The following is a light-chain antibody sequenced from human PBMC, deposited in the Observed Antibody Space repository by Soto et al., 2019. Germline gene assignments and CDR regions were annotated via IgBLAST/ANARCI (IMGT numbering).Light chain of an antibody. Sequence: DIQMTQSPSTLSASVGDGVTITCRASHNIGRSLAWYQQAAGKAPKLLIYDASILENGVPSSFSASGSGTEFTLTISSLQPDDFATYYCQHYDSYSSVTFGGGTKVEIK. CDR2: DAS. CDR1: HNIGRS. CDR3: QHYDSYSSVT. J-gene: IGKJ4*01. V-gene: IGKV1-5*01.